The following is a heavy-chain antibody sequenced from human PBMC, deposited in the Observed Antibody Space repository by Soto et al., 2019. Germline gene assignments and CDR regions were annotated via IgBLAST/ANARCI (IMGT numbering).Heavy chain of an antibody. Sequence: QLQLQESGPGLVKPSETLSLTCTVSGGSISSSSYYWGWIRQPPGKGLEWIGSIYYSGSTYYNPSLKSRVTISVDTSTSQFPLKLSSVTAADTAVYYCASRLAICDFDWLLYYNWFDPWGQGTLVTVSS. D-gene: IGHD3-9*01. CDR3: ASRLAICDFDWLLYYNWFDP. CDR2: IYYSGST. CDR1: GGSISSSSYY. V-gene: IGHV4-39*01. J-gene: IGHJ5*02.